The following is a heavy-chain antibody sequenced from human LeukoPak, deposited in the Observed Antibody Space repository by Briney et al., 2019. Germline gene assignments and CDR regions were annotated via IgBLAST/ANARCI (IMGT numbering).Heavy chain of an antibody. D-gene: IGHD5-24*01. CDR3: ARLDGDI. J-gene: IGHJ3*02. CDR2: ISYDGSNK. Sequence: SGGSLRLSCAASGFTFSSYAMHWVRQAPGKGLEWVAVISYDGSNKYYADSVKGRFTISRDNSKNTLYLQMNSLRAEDTAVYYCARLDGDIWGQGTMVTASS. V-gene: IGHV3-30-3*01. CDR1: GFTFSSYA.